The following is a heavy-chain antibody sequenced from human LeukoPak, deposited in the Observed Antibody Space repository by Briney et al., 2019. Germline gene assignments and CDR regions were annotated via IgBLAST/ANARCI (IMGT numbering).Heavy chain of an antibody. CDR1: GFTFSSYA. J-gene: IGHJ3*02. D-gene: IGHD3-22*01. CDR3: AKDGGDDSSGYDAFDI. V-gene: IGHV3-23*01. Sequence: GGSLRLSCAASGFTFSSYAMSWVRQAPGRGLEWVSAISGSGGSTYYADSVKGRFTISRDNSKNTLYLQMNSLRAEDTAVYYCAKDGGDDSSGYDAFDIWGQGRMVTVSS. CDR2: ISGSGGST.